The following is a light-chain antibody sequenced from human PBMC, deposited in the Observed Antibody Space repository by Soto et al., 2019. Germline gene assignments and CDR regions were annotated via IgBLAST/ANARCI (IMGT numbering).Light chain of an antibody. CDR1: QDLTGY. V-gene: IGKV1-33*01. CDR2: DTT. CDR3: QQYVSLPST. Sequence: DIQMTQSPSSLATSVGDRVTITCRASQDLTGYLNWYQQKPGKAPKLLIYDTTTLEEGVPSRFSGSGSGTDFTFTITGLQPEDVATYYCQQYVSLPSTFGQGTKLEIK. J-gene: IGKJ2*01.